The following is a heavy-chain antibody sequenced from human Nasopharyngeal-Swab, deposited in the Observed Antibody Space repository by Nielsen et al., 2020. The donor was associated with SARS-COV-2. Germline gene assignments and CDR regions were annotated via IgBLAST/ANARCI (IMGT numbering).Heavy chain of an antibody. V-gene: IGHV4-39*01. CDR2: IYYSGST. J-gene: IGHJ5*02. Sequence: GSLRLSCTVSGGSISSSSYYWGWIRQPPGKGLEWIGSIYYSGSTYYNPSLKSRVTISVDTSKNQFSLKLSSVTAADTAVYYCARQIRSSVVVPAAVVSWFDPWGQGTLVTVSS. CDR3: ARQIRSSVVVPAAVVSWFDP. CDR1: GGSISSSSYY. D-gene: IGHD2-2*01.